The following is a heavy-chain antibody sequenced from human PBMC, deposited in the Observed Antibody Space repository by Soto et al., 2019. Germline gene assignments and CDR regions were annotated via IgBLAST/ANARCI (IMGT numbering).Heavy chain of an antibody. CDR2: ISGSGGST. D-gene: IGHD3-22*01. CDR1: GFTFSSYA. V-gene: IGHV3-23*01. J-gene: IGHJ3*02. Sequence: GGSLRLSCAASGFTFSSYAMSWVRQAPGKGLEWVSAISGSGGSTYYADSVKGRFTISRDNSKNTLYLQMNSLRAEDTAVYYCAISLAYHTGHYYDSSGYSAFDIWGQGTMVTVSS. CDR3: AISLAYHTGHYYDSSGYSAFDI.